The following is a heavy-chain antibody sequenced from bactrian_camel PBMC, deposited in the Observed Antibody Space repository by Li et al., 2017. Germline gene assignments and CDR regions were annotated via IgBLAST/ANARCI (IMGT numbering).Heavy chain of an antibody. CDR2: IDAGGGTT. J-gene: IGHJ7*01. CDR1: GFTFSTYA. D-gene: IGHD1*01. Sequence: VQLVESGGAMVQPGGSLRLSCATSGFTFSTYAMTWVRQRLGKGLEWVSGIDAGGGTTYYSDSVKGRFTMSRDNAKNTVYPELNSLKTEDMAMYHCTKDYIDDVRRLGYHMDYWGKGTQVTVS. V-gene: IGHV3S40*01.